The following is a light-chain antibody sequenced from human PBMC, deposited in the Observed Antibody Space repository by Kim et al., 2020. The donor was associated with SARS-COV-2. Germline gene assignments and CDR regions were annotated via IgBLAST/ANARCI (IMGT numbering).Light chain of an antibody. CDR1: ESVSRGN. CDR2: GAS. J-gene: IGKJ2*01. V-gene: IGKV3-20*01. Sequence: LPQRQGAKLSCRASESVSRGNLAGYQQKRGPPPTLLICGASSRATGIPDRFRGGGSGTVFTLTNSRLEPEDFAVYHCQQYADLPYTFGQGTKLEI. CDR3: QQYADLPYT.